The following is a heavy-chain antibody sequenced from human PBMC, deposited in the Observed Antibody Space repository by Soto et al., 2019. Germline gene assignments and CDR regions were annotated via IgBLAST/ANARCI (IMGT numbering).Heavy chain of an antibody. CDR3: ARGPAIAGTADPFDY. Sequence: EVQLVQSGAEVKKPGESLRISCKGSGYSFTGYWIGWVRQMPGKGLEWMGIIYPGDSDSRYSPSFQGQVTISADKSISTAYLQWSSLKASDTAMYYCARGPAIAGTADPFDYWGQGTLVTVSS. J-gene: IGHJ4*02. CDR2: IYPGDSDS. V-gene: IGHV5-51*01. CDR1: GYSFTGYW. D-gene: IGHD1-20*01.